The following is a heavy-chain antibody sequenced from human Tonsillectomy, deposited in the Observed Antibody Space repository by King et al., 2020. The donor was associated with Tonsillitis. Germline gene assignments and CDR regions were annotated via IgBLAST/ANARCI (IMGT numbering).Heavy chain of an antibody. D-gene: IGHD3-3*01. CDR2: ISSSSSYI. CDR3: ARDLSSIFGVDDYYYYYMDV. Sequence: VQLVESGGGLVKPGGSLRLSCAASGFTFSSYSMNWVRQAPGKGLEWVSSISSSSSYIYYADSVKGRFTISRDNAKNSLYLQMNSLRAEDTAVYYCARDLSSIFGVDDYYYYYMDVWGKGTTVTVSS. V-gene: IGHV3-21*01. CDR1: GFTFSSYS. J-gene: IGHJ6*03.